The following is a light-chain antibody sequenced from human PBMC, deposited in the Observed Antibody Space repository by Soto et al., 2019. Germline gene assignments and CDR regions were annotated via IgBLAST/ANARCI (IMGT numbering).Light chain of an antibody. CDR2: GAS. CDR3: HQYGSAPAWT. J-gene: IGKJ1*01. Sequence: EIVLTQSPGPLSLFPGERATLSCRASQSISSSYLAWYQQKPGQAPRLLIHGASNRATGIPDRFSGAGSGTDFTLTISRLEPEDFAVYYCHQYGSAPAWTFGQGTKVEIK. V-gene: IGKV3-20*01. CDR1: QSISSSY.